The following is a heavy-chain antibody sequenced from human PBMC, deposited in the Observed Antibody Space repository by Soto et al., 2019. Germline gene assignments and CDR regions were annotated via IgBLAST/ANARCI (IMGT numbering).Heavy chain of an antibody. V-gene: IGHV4-34*01. CDR1: GGSFSGNY. CDR2: INHSGNT. CDR3: ARTGGMDV. Sequence: QVQLQQWGAGLLKPSETLSLTCADYGGSFSGNYWSWLRQPPGKGPEWIGEINHSGNTKYTPSLESRVTISVDTSKNQFSLKLNSVSAADTAVYYCARTGGMDVWSQGATVTVSS. J-gene: IGHJ6*02.